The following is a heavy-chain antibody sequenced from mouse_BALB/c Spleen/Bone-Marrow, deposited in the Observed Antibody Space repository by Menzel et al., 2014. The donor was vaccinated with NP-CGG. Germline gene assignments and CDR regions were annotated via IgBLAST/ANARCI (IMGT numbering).Heavy chain of an antibody. CDR3: TRGGNWEDFDY. CDR1: GFTFSSFG. CDR2: ISSGSSTI. J-gene: IGHJ2*01. Sequence: EVQLQESGGGLVQPGGSRKLPCAASGFTFSSFGMHWVRQAPERGLEWVAYISSGSSTIFYADTVKGRFTISRDNPKNTLFLQMTSLRSEDTAMYYCTRGGNWEDFDYWGRGTTLTVSS. D-gene: IGHD4-1*01. V-gene: IGHV5-17*02.